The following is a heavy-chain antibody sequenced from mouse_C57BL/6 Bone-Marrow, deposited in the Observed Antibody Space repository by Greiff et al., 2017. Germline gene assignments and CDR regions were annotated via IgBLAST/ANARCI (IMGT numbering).Heavy chain of an antibody. D-gene: IGHD2-4*01. CDR2: IYPGSGST. CDR1: GYTFTSYW. CDR3: ARTWNYDYSYAMDY. V-gene: IGHV1-55*01. J-gene: IGHJ4*01. Sequence: QVQLKQPGAELVKPGASVKMSCKASGYTFTSYWITWVKQRPGQGLEWIGDIYPGSGSTNYNEKFKSKATLTVDTSSSTAYMQLSSLTSEDSAVYYCARTWNYDYSYAMDYWGQGTSVTVSS.